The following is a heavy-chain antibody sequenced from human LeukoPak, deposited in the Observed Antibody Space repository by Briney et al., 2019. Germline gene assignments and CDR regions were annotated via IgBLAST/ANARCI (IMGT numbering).Heavy chain of an antibody. CDR1: GGTFGSYA. CDR2: IIPIFGIA. CDR3: ARGINWNDPPDY. Sequence: GSSVKVSCKASGGTFGSYAISWVRQAPGQGLEWMGRIIPIFGIANYAQKFQGRVTITADKSTSTAYMELSSLRSEDTAVYYCARGINWNDPPDYWGQGTLVSVSS. J-gene: IGHJ4*02. D-gene: IGHD1-20*01. V-gene: IGHV1-69*04.